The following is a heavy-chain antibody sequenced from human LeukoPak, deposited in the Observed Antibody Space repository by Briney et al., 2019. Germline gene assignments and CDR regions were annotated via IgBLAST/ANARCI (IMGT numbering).Heavy chain of an antibody. CDR1: GYSISSGYY. Sequence: SETLSLTCAVSGYSISSGYYWGWIRQPPGKGLEWIGSIYHSGSTYYNPSLKSRVTISVDTSKNQFSLKLSSVTAADTAAYYCASTGTTALFDYWGQGTLVTVSS. V-gene: IGHV4-38-2*01. J-gene: IGHJ4*02. D-gene: IGHD1-7*01. CDR2: IYHSGST. CDR3: ASTGTTALFDY.